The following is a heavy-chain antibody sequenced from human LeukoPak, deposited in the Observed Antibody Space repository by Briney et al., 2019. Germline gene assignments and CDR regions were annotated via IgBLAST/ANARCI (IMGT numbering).Heavy chain of an antibody. CDR2: ITSSGAFT. CDR1: GITFSKYS. Sequence: GGSLRLSCAASGITFSKYSMTWVRQAPGKGLEWVSAITSSGAFTDYADSVKGRFTISRDNSKNTLYLQMNSLSAEDTAVYYCAKRSAESSGYFDNWGQGTLVTVSS. D-gene: IGHD6-19*01. J-gene: IGHJ4*02. V-gene: IGHV3-23*01. CDR3: AKRSAESSGYFDN.